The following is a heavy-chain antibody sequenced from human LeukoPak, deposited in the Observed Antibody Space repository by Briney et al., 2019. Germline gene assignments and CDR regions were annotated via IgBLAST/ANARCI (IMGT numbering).Heavy chain of an antibody. Sequence: GRSLRLSCAASGFTFSSYGMHWVRQAPGKGLEWVAVIWYDGSNKYYADSVKGRFTISRDNSKNTLYLQMNSLRAEDAAVYYCAKDPRGSYSRDYYYYMDVWGKGTTVTVSS. J-gene: IGHJ6*03. CDR1: GFTFSSYG. D-gene: IGHD1-26*01. CDR3: AKDPRGSYSRDYYYYMDV. V-gene: IGHV3-33*06. CDR2: IWYDGSNK.